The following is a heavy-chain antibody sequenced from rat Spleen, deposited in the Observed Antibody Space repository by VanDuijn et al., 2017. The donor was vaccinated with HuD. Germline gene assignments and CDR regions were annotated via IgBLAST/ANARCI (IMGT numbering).Heavy chain of an antibody. CDR3: TRGGYYRH. Sequence: EVQLVESGGGLVQPGRSLKLSCAASGRTFSDYYMAWVRQAPTKGLEWVAYISTGGSTYYPDSVKGRFTISRVISKSTLYLQMNSLRSEDTATYYCTRGGYYRHWGQGVMVTVSS. CDR2: ISTGGST. J-gene: IGHJ2*01. V-gene: IGHV5-27*01. CDR1: GRTFSDYY. D-gene: IGHD1-1*01.